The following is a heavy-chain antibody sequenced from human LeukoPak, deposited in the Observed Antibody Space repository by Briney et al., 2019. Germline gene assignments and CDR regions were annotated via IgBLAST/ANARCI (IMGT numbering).Heavy chain of an antibody. D-gene: IGHD2-15*01. V-gene: IGHV1-69*06. Sequence: VKVSCKASGGTFSSYAISWVRQAPGQGLEWKGRIIPIFGTANYAQKFQGRVTITADKSMSTAYMELSSLRSEDTAVYYCAREGYCSGGSCYSDYYYYMDVWGKGTTVTVSS. CDR1: GGTFSSYA. J-gene: IGHJ6*03. CDR2: IIPIFGTA. CDR3: AREGYCSGGSCYSDYYYYMDV.